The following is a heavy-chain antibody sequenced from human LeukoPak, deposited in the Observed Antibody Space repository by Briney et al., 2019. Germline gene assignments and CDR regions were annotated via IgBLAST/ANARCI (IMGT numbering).Heavy chain of an antibody. CDR1: GYTFTSYD. V-gene: IGHV1-46*01. CDR3: ARDVEMATGGIDY. J-gene: IGHJ4*02. D-gene: IGHD5-24*01. CDR2: INPSGGST. Sequence: ASVKVSCKASGYTFTSYDINWVRQATGQGLEWMGIINPSGGSTSYAQKFQGRVTMTRDTSTSTVYMELSSLRSEDTAVYYCARDVEMATGGIDYWGQGTLVTVSS.